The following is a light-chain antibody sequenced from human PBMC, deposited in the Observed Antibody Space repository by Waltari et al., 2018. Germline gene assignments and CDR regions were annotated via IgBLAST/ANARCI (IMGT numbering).Light chain of an antibody. CDR2: LGS. Sequence: DIVMTQSPLSLPVTPGEPASMSCRSSQSLLHSNGKNYLNWYLQKPGQSPQLLLYLGSNRPSGVPDRFSGSGSGTDFTLKISRVEAEDVGVYYCMQALQTPRAITFGQGTRLEIK. CDR3: MQALQTPRAIT. CDR1: QSLLHSNGKNY. J-gene: IGKJ5*01. V-gene: IGKV2-28*01.